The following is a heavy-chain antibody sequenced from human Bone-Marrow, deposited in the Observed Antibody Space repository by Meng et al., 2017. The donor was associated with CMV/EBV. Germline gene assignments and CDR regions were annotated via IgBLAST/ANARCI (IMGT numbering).Heavy chain of an antibody. CDR2: IIPILGIA. D-gene: IGHD3-3*01. V-gene: IGHV1-69*10. J-gene: IGHJ6*02. Sequence: SVKVSCKASGYTFTTHYLHWVRQAPGQGLEWMGGIIPILGIANYAQKFQGRVTITADKSTSTVYMELSSLRSEDTAVYYCARDQGLEGYDFWSGSPRYGMDVWGQGTTVTVSS. CDR3: ARDQGLEGYDFWSGSPRYGMDV. CDR1: GYTFTTHY.